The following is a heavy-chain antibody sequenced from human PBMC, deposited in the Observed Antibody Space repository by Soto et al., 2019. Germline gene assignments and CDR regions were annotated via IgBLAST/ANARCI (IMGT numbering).Heavy chain of an antibody. CDR3: ARGWATHYYDSSGYYSLAY. CDR1: GGTFSSYA. D-gene: IGHD3-22*01. CDR2: IIPIFGTA. V-gene: IGHV1-69*13. J-gene: IGHJ4*02. Sequence: VASVKVSCKASGGTFSSYAISWVRQAPGQGLEWMGGIIPIFGTANYAQKFQGRVTITADESTSTAYMELSSLRSEDTAVYYCARGWATHYYDSSGYYSLAYWGQGTLVTVSS.